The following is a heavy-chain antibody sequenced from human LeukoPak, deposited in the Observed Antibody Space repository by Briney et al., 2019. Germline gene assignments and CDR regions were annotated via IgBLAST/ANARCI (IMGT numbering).Heavy chain of an antibody. J-gene: IGHJ5*02. D-gene: IGHD3-22*01. CDR1: GYTFTSYG. CDR3: ARDRPYYYDSSGYYWFDP. CDR2: ISAYNGNT. Sequence: GASVKVSYKASGYTFTSYGISWVRQAPGQGLEWMGWISAYNGNTNYAQKLQGRVTMTTDTSTSTAYMELRSLRSDDTAVYYCARDRPYYYDSSGYYWFDPWGQGTLVTVSS. V-gene: IGHV1-18*01.